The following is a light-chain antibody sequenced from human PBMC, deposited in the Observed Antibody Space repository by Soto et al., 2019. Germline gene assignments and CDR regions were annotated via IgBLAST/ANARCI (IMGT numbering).Light chain of an antibody. Sequence: EILMTQCQATLSLSPGERATISCRASQSVSSYLAWYQKKPGKAPRPLIYDASNRATGIPARLSGSGYGAELTITISSMKNEDFETYECQQNYGNTGTFGQGTKVDIK. CDR1: QSVSSY. J-gene: IGKJ1*01. CDR2: DAS. V-gene: IGKV3-11*01. CDR3: QQNYGNTGT.